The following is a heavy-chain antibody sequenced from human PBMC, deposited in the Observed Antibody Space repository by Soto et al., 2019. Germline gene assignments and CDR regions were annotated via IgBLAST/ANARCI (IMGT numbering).Heavy chain of an antibody. J-gene: IGHJ5*02. CDR3: AHRTTTVTWWFDP. CDR2: IYWDDDK. Sequence: QITLKESGPTLVKPTQTLTLTCTFSGFSLTTSGVGVGWIRQPPGKALEWLALIYWDDDKRYSPSLKSRLTITQDTSNIQVVLTMTNRDPADTAPYFCAHRTTTVTWWFDPWGQGTLVTVSS. CDR1: GFSLTTSGVG. D-gene: IGHD4-17*01. V-gene: IGHV2-5*02.